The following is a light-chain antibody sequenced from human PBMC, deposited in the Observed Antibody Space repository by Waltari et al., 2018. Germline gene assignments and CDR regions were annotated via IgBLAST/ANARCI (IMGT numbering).Light chain of an antibody. J-gene: IGKJ1*01. CDR1: QTINTF. CDR3: QQSYSIFWT. CDR2: AAS. Sequence: DIQMTQSPSSMAASVGARAFITCRASQTINTFLNWYQEKPGKAPKLLIYAASSLQTGVPARFSGSGSGTEFTLTISSLLPEDFATYYCQQSYSIFWTFGQGTKVEIK. V-gene: IGKV1-39*01.